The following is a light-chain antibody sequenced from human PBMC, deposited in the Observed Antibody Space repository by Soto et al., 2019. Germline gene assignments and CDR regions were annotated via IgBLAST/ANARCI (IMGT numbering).Light chain of an antibody. J-gene: IGKJ1*01. Sequence: EIVMTQSPATLSVSPGERATLSCRASQGVSSSLAWYQQTAGQAPRLLIYDVSTRATGIPARFSGSGSGTEFTLTISNLQSEDFAVYYCQQYIYWPRTFGQGTRVEI. CDR3: QQYIYWPRT. V-gene: IGKV3-15*01. CDR1: QGVSSS. CDR2: DVS.